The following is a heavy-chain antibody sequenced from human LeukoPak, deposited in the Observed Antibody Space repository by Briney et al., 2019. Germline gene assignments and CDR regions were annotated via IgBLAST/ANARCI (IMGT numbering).Heavy chain of an antibody. CDR3: ARVYYSNSYDYWYFDL. Sequence: PSETLSLTCAVYGGSFSGYYWSWIRQPPRKGLEWIGEINHSGSTNYNPSLKSRVTISVDTSKNQFSLKLTSVTAADTAVYYCARVYYSNSYDYWYFDLWGRGTLVTVSS. CDR1: GGSFSGYY. V-gene: IGHV4-34*01. D-gene: IGHD6-13*01. CDR2: INHSGST. J-gene: IGHJ2*01.